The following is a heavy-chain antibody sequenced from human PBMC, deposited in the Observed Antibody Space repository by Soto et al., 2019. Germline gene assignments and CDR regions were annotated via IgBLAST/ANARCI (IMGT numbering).Heavy chain of an antibody. CDR1: GFTFSVHS. D-gene: IGHD3-9*01. V-gene: IGHV3-48*02. Sequence: GGSLRLSCAASGFTFSVHSMNWVRRAPGKGLEWVSYISSTSSARYYADSVRGRFTISRDNAKYSLYLQMNSLTDEDTAVYYYARDSDIYYGLDDWGQGTTVSV. J-gene: IGHJ6*01. CDR2: ISSTSSAR. CDR3: ARDSDIYYGLDD.